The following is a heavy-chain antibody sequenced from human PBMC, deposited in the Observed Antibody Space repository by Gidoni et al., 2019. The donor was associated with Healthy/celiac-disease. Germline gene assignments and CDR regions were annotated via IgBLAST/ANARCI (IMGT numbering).Heavy chain of an antibody. J-gene: IGHJ6*02. CDR1: GFTVSRNY. Sequence: EVQLVESGGGLVQPGGSLRLSCAASGFTVSRNYMSWVRQAPGKGLEWVSVIYSGGSTYYADSVKGRFTISRDNSKNTLYLQMNSLRAEDTAVYYCAARYDFWSGYSGGMDVWGQGTTVTVSS. V-gene: IGHV3-66*01. D-gene: IGHD3-3*01. CDR2: IYSGGST. CDR3: AARYDFWSGYSGGMDV.